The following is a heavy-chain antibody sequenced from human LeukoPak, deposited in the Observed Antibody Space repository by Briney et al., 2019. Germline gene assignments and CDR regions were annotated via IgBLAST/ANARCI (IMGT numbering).Heavy chain of an antibody. CDR1: GFTFSSYW. V-gene: IGHV3-7*03. CDR3: ARYNWNYEGVGWFDP. D-gene: IGHD1-7*01. J-gene: IGHJ5*02. CDR2: IKQDGSEK. Sequence: GGSLRLSCAASGFTFSSYWMSWVRQAPGKGLEWVANIKQDGSEKYYVDSVKGRFTISRDNAKNSLYLQMNSLRAEDTAVYYCARYNWNYEGVGWFDPWGQGTLVTVSS.